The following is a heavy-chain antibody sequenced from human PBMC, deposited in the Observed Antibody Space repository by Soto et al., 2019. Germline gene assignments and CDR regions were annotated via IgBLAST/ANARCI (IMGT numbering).Heavy chain of an antibody. J-gene: IGHJ4*02. V-gene: IGHV3-30-3*01. CDR3: AREYYGDSTPYYFDY. CDR1: GFTFSSYA. CDR2: ISYDGSNK. Sequence: QVQLVESGGGVVQPGRSLRLSCAASGFTFSSYAMHWVRQAPGKGLEWVAVISYDGSNKYYADSVKGRFTISRDNSXXSLYLQMNRLRAEDTAVYYCAREYYGDSTPYYFDYWGQGTLVTVSS. D-gene: IGHD4-17*01.